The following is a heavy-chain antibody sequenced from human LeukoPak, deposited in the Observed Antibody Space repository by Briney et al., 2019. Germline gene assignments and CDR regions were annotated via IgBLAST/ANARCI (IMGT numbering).Heavy chain of an antibody. CDR2: IIPIFGTA. V-gene: IGHV1-69*13. J-gene: IGHJ3*01. CDR3: ARTRHNCDAFDV. Sequence: SVKVSCKASGGTFSSYAISWVRQAPGQGLEWMGGIIPIFGTANYAQKFQGRDTITADESTSTAYMELSSLRSEDTAVYYCARTRHNCDAFDVWGQGTMVTVSS. D-gene: IGHD1-1*01. CDR1: GGTFSSYA.